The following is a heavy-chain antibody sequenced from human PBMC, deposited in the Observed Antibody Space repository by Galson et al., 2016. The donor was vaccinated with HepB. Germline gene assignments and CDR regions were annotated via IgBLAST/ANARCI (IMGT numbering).Heavy chain of an antibody. J-gene: IGHJ6*02. Sequence: CAISGDSVSSSRAAWNWIRQSPSRGLEWLGRTYYRLKWNNDYAVSVKSRISINPDTSKNQFSLQLKSVTPEDTAVYYCARAVEYYTFWSRLYGMDVWGQGTTVIVSS. D-gene: IGHD3-3*01. CDR3: ARAVEYYTFWSRLYGMDV. CDR1: GDSVSSSRAA. V-gene: IGHV6-1*01. CDR2: TYYRLKWNN.